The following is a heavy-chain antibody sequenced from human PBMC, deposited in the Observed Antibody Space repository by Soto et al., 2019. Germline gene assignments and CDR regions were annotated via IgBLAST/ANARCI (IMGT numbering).Heavy chain of an antibody. CDR1: GYSFTSYW. CDR3: ARPGGSSWYPGGYYYYGMDV. V-gene: IGHV5-51*01. D-gene: IGHD6-13*01. J-gene: IGHJ6*02. CDR2: IYPGDSDT. Sequence: EVQLVQSGAEVKKPGESLKISCKGSGYSFTSYWIGWVRQMPGKGLEWMGIIYPGDSDTRYSPSFQGQVTISADKSISTAYLQWSSLKASDTAMYYCARPGGSSWYPGGYYYYGMDVWGQGTTVTVSS.